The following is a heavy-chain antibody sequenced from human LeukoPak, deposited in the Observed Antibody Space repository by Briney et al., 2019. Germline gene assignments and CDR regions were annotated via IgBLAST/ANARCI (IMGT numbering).Heavy chain of an antibody. J-gene: IGHJ4*02. Sequence: GRSLRLSCAASGFTFSSYGMHRVRQAPGKGLEWVAVISYDGSNKYYADSVKGRFTISRDNSKNTLYLQMNSLRAEDTAVYYCAKDPSLGYWGQGTLVTVSS. CDR3: AKDPSLGY. D-gene: IGHD7-27*01. V-gene: IGHV3-30*18. CDR1: GFTFSSYG. CDR2: ISYDGSNK.